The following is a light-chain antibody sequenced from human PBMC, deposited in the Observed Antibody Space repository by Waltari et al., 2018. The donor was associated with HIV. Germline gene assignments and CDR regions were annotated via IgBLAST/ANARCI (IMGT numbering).Light chain of an antibody. CDR2: KDN. CDR1: ALAKQY. CDR3: QSADSGGTWDVV. V-gene: IGLV3-25*03. Sequence: SYELTQLPSVSVSPGQTARITCSGDALAKQYAYWYQQKPGQAPVLMISKDNERPSGTPERFSGSSSGTTVTLTISGVQAEDEADYYCQSADSGGTWDVVFGRGTKLTVL. J-gene: IGLJ2*01.